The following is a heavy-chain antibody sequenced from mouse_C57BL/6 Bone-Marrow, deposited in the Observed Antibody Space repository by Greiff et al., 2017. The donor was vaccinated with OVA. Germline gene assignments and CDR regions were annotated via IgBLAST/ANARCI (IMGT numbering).Heavy chain of an antibody. CDR1: GFTFSSYG. V-gene: IGHV5-6*01. D-gene: IGHD1-1*01. CDR2: ISSGGSYT. CDR3: ARHTGLSYYYGSDY. Sequence: EVQLQESGGDLVKPGGSLKLSCAASGFTFSSYGMSWVRQTPDKRLELVATISSGGSYTYYPDSVKGRFTISRDNAKKPLYLQMSSLKSEDTAMYYCARHTGLSYYYGSDYWGQGTTLTVSS. J-gene: IGHJ2*01.